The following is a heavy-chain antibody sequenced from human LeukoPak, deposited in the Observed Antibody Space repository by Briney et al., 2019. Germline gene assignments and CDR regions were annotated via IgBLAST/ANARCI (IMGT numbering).Heavy chain of an antibody. CDR1: GYTLTELS. D-gene: IGHD2-2*01. CDR2: SDPEDGET. Sequence: ASVKVSCKVSGYTLTELSMHWVRQAPGKGLEWMGGSDPEDGETIYAQKFQGRVTMTEDTSTDTAYMELSSLRSEDTAVYYCATAKWYCSSTSCYYYYGMDVWGQGTTVTVSS. J-gene: IGHJ6*02. CDR3: ATAKWYCSSTSCYYYYGMDV. V-gene: IGHV1-24*01.